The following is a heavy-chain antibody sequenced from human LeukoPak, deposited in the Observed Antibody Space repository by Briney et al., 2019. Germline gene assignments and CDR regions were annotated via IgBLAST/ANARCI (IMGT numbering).Heavy chain of an antibody. Sequence: GGSLSLSCAASGLTFSDYYMSWLRQAPGKGLEWVSYISSSGSTIYYADSVKGRFTISRDNAKNSLYLQMTSLRAEDTAVYYCARERGLPSGWYGDWGEGTLVTVSS. V-gene: IGHV3-11*01. D-gene: IGHD6-19*01. CDR3: ARERGLPSGWYGD. CDR2: ISSSGSTI. CDR1: GLTFSDYY. J-gene: IGHJ4*02.